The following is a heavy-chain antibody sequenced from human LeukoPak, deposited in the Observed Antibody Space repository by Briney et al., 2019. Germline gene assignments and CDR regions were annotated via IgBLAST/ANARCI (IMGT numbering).Heavy chain of an antibody. J-gene: IGHJ4*02. CDR2: ISWNSGSI. V-gene: IGHV3-9*01. CDR3: AKDIWGSSGSFDY. D-gene: IGHD6-19*01. CDR1: GFTFDDYA. Sequence: GGSLRLSCAASGFTFDDYAMHWVRQAPGKGLEWVSGISWNSGSIGYADSVKGRFTISRDNAKNSLYLQMNSLRAEDTALYYCAKDIWGSSGSFDYWGQGALVTVSS.